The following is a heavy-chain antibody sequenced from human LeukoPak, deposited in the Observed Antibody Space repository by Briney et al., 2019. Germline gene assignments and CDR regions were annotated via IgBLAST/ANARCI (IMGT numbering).Heavy chain of an antibody. J-gene: IGHJ4*02. Sequence: ETLSLTCTVSGGSISNYYWSWIRQPPGKGLEWIGYIYYSGSTNYNPSLKSRVSISVDTSKNQFSLKLSSVTAADTAVYYCARYIAVAGTFYFDYWGQGTLSPSPQ. CDR1: GGSISNYY. V-gene: IGHV4-59*01. CDR3: ARYIAVAGTFYFDY. D-gene: IGHD6-19*01. CDR2: IYYSGST.